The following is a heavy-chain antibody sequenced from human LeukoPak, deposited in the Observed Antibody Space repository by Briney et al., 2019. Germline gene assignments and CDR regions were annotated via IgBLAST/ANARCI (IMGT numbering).Heavy chain of an antibody. CDR2: ISAYNGNT. V-gene: IGHV1-18*01. Sequence: ASVKVSCKASGYTFTSYGISWVRQAPGQGLEWMGWISAYNGNTNYAQKLQGRVTMTTDTSTSTAYMELSSLRSEDTAVYYCARNQIVLMVYASAFDIWGQGTMVTVSS. J-gene: IGHJ3*02. D-gene: IGHD2-8*01. CDR1: GYTFTSYG. CDR3: ARNQIVLMVYASAFDI.